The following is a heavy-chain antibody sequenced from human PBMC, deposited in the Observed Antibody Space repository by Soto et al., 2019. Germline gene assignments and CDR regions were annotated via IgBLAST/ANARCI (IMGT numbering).Heavy chain of an antibody. CDR2: ISGSGGST. CDR1: GFTFSSYA. CDR3: AKEGRSNSGWYGIDLGY. V-gene: IGHV3-23*01. Sequence: GGSLRLSCAASGFTFSSYAMSWVRQAPGKGLEWVSAISGSGGSTYYADSVKGRFTISRDNSKNTLYLQMNSLRAEDTAVYYCAKEGRSNSGWYGIDLGYWGQGTLVTVSS. D-gene: IGHD6-19*01. J-gene: IGHJ4*02.